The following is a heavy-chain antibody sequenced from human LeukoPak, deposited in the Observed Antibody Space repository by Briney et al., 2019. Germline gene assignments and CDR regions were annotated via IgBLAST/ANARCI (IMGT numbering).Heavy chain of an antibody. D-gene: IGHD6-19*01. CDR1: GGSICSSSFY. J-gene: IGHJ5*02. CDR3: ARLSSYTSGWFQDL. CDR2: IYYSGST. Sequence: SETLSLTCTVSGGSICSSSFYWGWIRQPPGKGLEWIGTIYYSGSTYYNPSLKSRVTISVDTSKNQFSLKLISVTAADTAVYHCARLSSYTSGWFQDLWGQGTLVSVSS. V-gene: IGHV4-39*01.